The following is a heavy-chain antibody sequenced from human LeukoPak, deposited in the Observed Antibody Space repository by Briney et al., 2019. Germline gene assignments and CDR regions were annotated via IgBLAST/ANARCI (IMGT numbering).Heavy chain of an antibody. J-gene: IGHJ4*02. CDR3: ARDSELDY. Sequence: GGSLRLSCAASGFTFSSYSMNWVRQAPGKGLEWVSSIGSSSSYIYYADSVKGRFTISRDNAKNSLYLQMNSLRAEDTAVYYCARDSELDYWGQGTLVTVSS. CDR2: IGSSSSYI. CDR1: GFTFSSYS. V-gene: IGHV3-21*01.